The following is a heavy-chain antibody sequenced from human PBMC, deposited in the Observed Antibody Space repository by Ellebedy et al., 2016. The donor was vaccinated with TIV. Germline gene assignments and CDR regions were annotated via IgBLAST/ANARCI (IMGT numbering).Heavy chain of an antibody. V-gene: IGHV3-30-3*01. CDR3: VRDLIDRSWYASYHGMDV. Sequence: GESLKISCAASGFTFSSYAMHWVRQAPGKGLEWVAVISDDGSNKYYADSVKGRFTISRDNAKNTLYMQMNSLRAEDTAVYYCVRDLIDRSWYASYHGMDVWGQGTTVTVSS. CDR1: GFTFSSYA. CDR2: ISDDGSNK. D-gene: IGHD6-13*01. J-gene: IGHJ6*02.